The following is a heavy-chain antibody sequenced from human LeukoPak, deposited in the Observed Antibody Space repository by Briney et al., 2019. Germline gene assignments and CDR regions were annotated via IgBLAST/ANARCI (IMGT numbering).Heavy chain of an antibody. J-gene: IGHJ4*02. CDR1: GFTFSSYS. CDR2: ISSSSSNI. V-gene: IGHV3-48*01. Sequence: GXXLRLSCAASGFTFSSYSMNWVRQAPGKGLEWVSYISSSSSNIYYADSVKGGFTISRDNAKNSLYLQMNSLRAEDTAVYYCATSYYYGSGIPSNDYWGQGTLVTVSS. D-gene: IGHD3-10*01. CDR3: ATSYYYGSGIPSNDY.